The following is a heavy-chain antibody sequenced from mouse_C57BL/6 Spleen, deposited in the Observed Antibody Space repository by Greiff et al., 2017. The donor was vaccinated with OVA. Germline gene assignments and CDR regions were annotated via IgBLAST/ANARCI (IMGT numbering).Heavy chain of an antibody. D-gene: IGHD2-4*01. CDR3: ARHEKGLYCDYDGGFAY. CDR2: FYPGSGSI. V-gene: IGHV1-62-2*01. Sequence: QVQLQQSGAELVKPGASVKLSCKASGYTFTEYTIHWVKQRSGQGLEWIGWFYPGSGSIKYNEKFKDKATLTADKSSSTVYMELSRLTSEDSAVYFCARHEKGLYCDYDGGFAYWGQGTLVTVSA. CDR1: GYTFTEYT. J-gene: IGHJ3*01.